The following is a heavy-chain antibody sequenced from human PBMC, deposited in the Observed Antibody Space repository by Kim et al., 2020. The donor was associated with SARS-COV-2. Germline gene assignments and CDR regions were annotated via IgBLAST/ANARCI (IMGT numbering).Heavy chain of an antibody. CDR3: ATYSVRGLYFDY. Sequence: NYAQKFQGRVTVTRDTSISTVYLELSSLRSDDTAVYYCATYSVRGLYFDYWGQGALVTVSS. V-gene: IGHV1-2*02. D-gene: IGHD3-10*02. J-gene: IGHJ4*02.